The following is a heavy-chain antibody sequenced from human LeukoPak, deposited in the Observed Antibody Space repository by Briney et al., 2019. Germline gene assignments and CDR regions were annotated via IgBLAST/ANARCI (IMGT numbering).Heavy chain of an antibody. V-gene: IGHV1-69*06. Sequence: GAPVKVSCKASGYTFSIYYMHWVRQAPGQGLEWMGGIIPIFVTANYAQKFQGRVTITADKSTSTAYMELSSLRSEDTAVYYCARKVPNDSSGYYYRGQFDPWGQGTLVTVSS. D-gene: IGHD3-22*01. CDR3: ARKVPNDSSGYYYRGQFDP. CDR2: IIPIFVTA. CDR1: GYTFSIYY. J-gene: IGHJ5*02.